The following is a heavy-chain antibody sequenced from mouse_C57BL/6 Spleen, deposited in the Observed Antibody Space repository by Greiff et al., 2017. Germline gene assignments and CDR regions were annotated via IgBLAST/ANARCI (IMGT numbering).Heavy chain of an antibody. Sequence: VQLQQSGAELVKPGASVKISCKASGYAFSSYWMNWVKQRPGKGLEWIGQIYPGDGDTNYNGKFKGKATLTADKSSSTAYMQLSSLTSEYSAVYCCARDGYGSSTGFAYWGQGTLGTVSA. CDR2: IYPGDGDT. D-gene: IGHD1-1*01. V-gene: IGHV1-80*01. CDR1: GYAFSSYW. J-gene: IGHJ3*01. CDR3: ARDGYGSSTGFAY.